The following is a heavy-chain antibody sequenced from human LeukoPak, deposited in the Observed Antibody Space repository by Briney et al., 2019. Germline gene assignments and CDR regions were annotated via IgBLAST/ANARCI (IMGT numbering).Heavy chain of an antibody. D-gene: IGHD3-9*01. Sequence: SETLSLTCTVSGGSISSYYWSWIRQPAGKGLEWIGRIYTSGSTNYNPSLKSRVTMSVDTSKNQFSLKLSSVTAADTAVYYCARGSNVLRYFDWLLYFDPWGQGTLVTVSS. V-gene: IGHV4-4*07. CDR2: IYTSGST. CDR1: GGSISSYY. CDR3: ARGSNVLRYFDWLLYFDP. J-gene: IGHJ5*02.